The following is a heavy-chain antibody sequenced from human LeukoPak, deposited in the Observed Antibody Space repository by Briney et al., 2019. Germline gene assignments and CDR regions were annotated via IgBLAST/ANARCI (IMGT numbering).Heavy chain of an antibody. CDR3: ARGGSLRDGYNLDY. V-gene: IGHV1-2*02. J-gene: IGHJ4*02. CDR2: INPNSGGT. CDR1: GYTFTGYY. Sequence: GASVTVSCKASGYTFTGYYMHWVRQAPGQGREGMGWINPNSGGTNYAQKFQGRVTMTRHTSISTAYMELSRLRSDDTAVYYCARGGSLRDGYNLDYCGQGTLVTVSS. D-gene: IGHD5-24*01.